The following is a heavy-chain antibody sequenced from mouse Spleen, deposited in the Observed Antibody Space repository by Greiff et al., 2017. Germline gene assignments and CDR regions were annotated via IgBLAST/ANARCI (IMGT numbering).Heavy chain of an antibody. CDR1: GYAFSSSW. CDR2: IYPGDGDT. J-gene: IGHJ2*01. CDR3: AREGELGRGYFDY. Sequence: VQLQQSGPELVKPGASVKISCKASGYAFSSSWMNWVKQRPGKGLEWIGRIYPGDGDTNYNGKFKGKATLTADKSSSTAYMQLSSLTSEDSAVYFCAREGELGRGYFDYWGQGTTLTVSS. D-gene: IGHD4-1*01. V-gene: IGHV1-82*01.